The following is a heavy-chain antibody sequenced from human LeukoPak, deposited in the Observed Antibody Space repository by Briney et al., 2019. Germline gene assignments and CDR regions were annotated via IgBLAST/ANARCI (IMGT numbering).Heavy chain of an antibody. CDR3: VRDGEVIIKPAASFPHDAFDV. V-gene: IGHV1-46*01. CDR1: GYTFTSYY. Sequence: ASVKVSCKASGYTFTSYYMHWVRQAPGQGLEWMGIINPSGGRTNYAPKFQGRVTMTRDTATSTVYMELSSLRSEDTAVYYCVRDGEVIIKPAASFPHDAFDVWGQGTMVIVSS. J-gene: IGHJ3*01. CDR2: INPSGGRT. D-gene: IGHD3-10*01.